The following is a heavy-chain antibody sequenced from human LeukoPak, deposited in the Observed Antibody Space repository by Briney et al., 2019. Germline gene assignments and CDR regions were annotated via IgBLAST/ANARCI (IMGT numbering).Heavy chain of an antibody. D-gene: IGHD1-26*01. V-gene: IGHV1-69*04. CDR1: GGTFSSYA. CDR2: IIPILGIA. CDR3: ARSPPDGSYYPYNWFDP. Sequence: ASVKVSCKASGGTFSSYAISWVRQAPGQGLEWMGRIIPILGIANYAQKFQGRVTITAGKSTSTAYMELSSLRSEDTAVYYCARSPPDGSYYPYNWFDPWGRGTLVTVSS. J-gene: IGHJ5*02.